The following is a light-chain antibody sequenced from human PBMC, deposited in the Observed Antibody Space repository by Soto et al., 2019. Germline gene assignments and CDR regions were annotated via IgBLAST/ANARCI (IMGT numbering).Light chain of an antibody. CDR2: KAS. V-gene: IGKV1-5*03. Sequence: DSPVTQSPSTLSGSVGGIVTITCRASQTISSWLAWYQQKPGKAPKLLIYKASTLKSGVPSRCSGSGSGTEFTLTISSLQPDDFAPYYCQHYNSYSGAFAHGTKVDIK. CDR3: QHYNSYSGA. CDR1: QTISSW. J-gene: IGKJ1*01.